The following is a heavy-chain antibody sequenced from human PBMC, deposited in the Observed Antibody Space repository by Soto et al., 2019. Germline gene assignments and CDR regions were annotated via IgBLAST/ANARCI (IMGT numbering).Heavy chain of an antibody. CDR2: IYHSGST. Sequence: SETLYLTCAVSGGSISSGGYSGSWIRQPPGKGLEWIGYIYHSGSTYYNPSLKSRVTISVDRSKNQFSLKLSSVTAADTAVYYCARGLLPGYWFDPWVQGTLVTVSS. V-gene: IGHV4-30-2*01. D-gene: IGHD2-15*01. CDR1: GGSISSGGYS. CDR3: ARGLLPGYWFDP. J-gene: IGHJ5*02.